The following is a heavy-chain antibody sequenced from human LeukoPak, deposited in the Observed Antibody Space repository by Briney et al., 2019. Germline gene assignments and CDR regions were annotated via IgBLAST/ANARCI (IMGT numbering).Heavy chain of an antibody. CDR2: ISSRSSYI. D-gene: IGHD2-21*02. Sequence: PGGSLRLSCAASGFTFSSYSMNWVRQAPGKGLEWVSSISSRSSYIYYADSVKGRFTISRDNAKNTLYLQMNSLRAEDTAAYYCARGIGMVTSHTVDYWGQGTLVTVSS. J-gene: IGHJ4*02. CDR3: ARGIGMVTSHTVDY. V-gene: IGHV3-21*01. CDR1: GFTFSSYS.